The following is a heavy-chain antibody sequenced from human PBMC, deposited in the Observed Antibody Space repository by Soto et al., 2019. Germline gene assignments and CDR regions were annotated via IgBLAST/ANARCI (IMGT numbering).Heavy chain of an antibody. J-gene: IGHJ4*02. V-gene: IGHV4-30-4*01. CDR2: IYYSGST. D-gene: IGHD1-7*01. CDR1: GGSISSGDYY. CDR3: ATLSGTNEIDY. Sequence: PSETLSLTCTVSGGSISSGDYYWSWIRQPPGKGLEWIGYIYYSGSTYYNPSLKSRVTISVDTSKNQFSLKLSSVTAADTAVYYCATLSGTNEIDYWGQGTLVTVSS.